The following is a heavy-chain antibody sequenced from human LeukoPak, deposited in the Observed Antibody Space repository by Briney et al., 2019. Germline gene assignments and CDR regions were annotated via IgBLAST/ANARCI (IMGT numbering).Heavy chain of an antibody. J-gene: IGHJ6*02. D-gene: IGHD2-21*02. V-gene: IGHV3-21*01. CDR1: GFTFSTYS. CDR3: ARGEGDPTYYYYGMDV. Sequence: GGSLRLSCAASGFTFSTYSMNWVRQAPGKGLEWVSSISSSSRYIYYADSVKGRFTISRDNAKNSLYLRMNSLRAEDTAVYYCARGEGDPTYYYYGMDVWGHGTTVTVTS. CDR2: ISSSSRYI.